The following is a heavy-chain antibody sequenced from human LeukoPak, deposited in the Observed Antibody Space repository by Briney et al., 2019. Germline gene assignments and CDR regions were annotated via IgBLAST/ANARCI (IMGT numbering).Heavy chain of an antibody. Sequence: SETLPLTCAVYGGSFSGYYWSWIRQPPGKGLEWIGEINHSGSTNYNPSLKSRVTISVDTSKNQFSLKLSSVTAADTAVYYCARAQGAAAHPYYFDYWGQGTLVTVSS. J-gene: IGHJ4*02. CDR2: INHSGST. CDR3: ARAQGAAAHPYYFDY. V-gene: IGHV4-34*01. CDR1: GGSFSGYY. D-gene: IGHD6-25*01.